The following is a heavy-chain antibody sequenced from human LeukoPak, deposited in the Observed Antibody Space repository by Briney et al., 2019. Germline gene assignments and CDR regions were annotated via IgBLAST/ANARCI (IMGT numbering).Heavy chain of an antibody. V-gene: IGHV4-34*01. D-gene: IGHD4-17*01. J-gene: IGHJ4*02. CDR1: GGSFSGYY. CDR2: INHSGST. Sequence: PSETLSLTCAVYGGSFSGYYWSWIRQPPGKGPEWIGEINHSGSTNYNPSLKSRVTISVDTSKNQFSLKLSSGTAADTAVYYCARGTTVTYWGQGTLVTVSS. CDR3: ARGTTVTY.